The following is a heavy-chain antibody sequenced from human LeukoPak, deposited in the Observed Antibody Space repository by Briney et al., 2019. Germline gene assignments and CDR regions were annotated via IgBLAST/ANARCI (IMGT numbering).Heavy chain of an antibody. Sequence: GGSLRLSCAASGFTFSNSAMSWVRQAPGKGLEWVSTLSGSAITTYYADSVKGRFTISRDNSKNTLYLQMNSLRAEDTAVYYCAKGIYSSGWSYFDYWGHGTLVTVSS. J-gene: IGHJ4*01. V-gene: IGHV3-23*01. CDR3: AKGIYSSGWSYFDY. D-gene: IGHD6-19*01. CDR1: GFTFSNSA. CDR2: LSGSAITT.